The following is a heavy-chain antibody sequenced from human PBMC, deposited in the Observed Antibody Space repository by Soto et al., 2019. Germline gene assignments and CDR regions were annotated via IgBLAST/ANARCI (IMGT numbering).Heavy chain of an antibody. J-gene: IGHJ4*02. D-gene: IGHD6-13*01. CDR1: GYTFTSYG. V-gene: IGHV1-18*01. Sequence: QVQLVQSGAEVKKPGASVKVSCKASGYTFTSYGISWVRQAPGQGLEWMGWISGYNGNANYAQKLQGRVTMTTDTSTNTAYMELRSLRSDDTAMYYCGRDISYSSTYYFDYWGQGTLVTVSS. CDR2: ISGYNGNA. CDR3: GRDISYSSTYYFDY.